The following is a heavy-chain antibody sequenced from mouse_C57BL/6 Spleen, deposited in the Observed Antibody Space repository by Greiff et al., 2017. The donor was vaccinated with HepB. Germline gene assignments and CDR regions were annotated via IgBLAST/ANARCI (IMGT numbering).Heavy chain of an antibody. Sequence: EVQLQQSGTVLTRPGASVKMSCKTSGYTFTSYWMHWVKQRPGQGLEWIGAIYPGNSDTSYNQKFKGKAKLTAVTSASTAYMELSSLTNEDSAVYYCTRWGDSKAWFAYWGQGTLVTVSA. D-gene: IGHD2-5*01. CDR2: IYPGNSDT. J-gene: IGHJ3*01. CDR3: TRWGDSKAWFAY. CDR1: GYTFTSYW. V-gene: IGHV1-5*01.